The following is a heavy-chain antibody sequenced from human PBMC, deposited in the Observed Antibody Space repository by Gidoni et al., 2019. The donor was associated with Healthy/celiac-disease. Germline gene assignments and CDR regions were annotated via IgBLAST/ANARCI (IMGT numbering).Heavy chain of an antibody. Sequence: EVQLVESGGGLVKPGGSLRLSCAASGFTFSSYSMNWVRQAPGKGLEWVSSISSSSSYIYYADSVKGRFTISRDNAKNSLYLQMNSLRAEDTAVYYCARGTRGRDGGITLFDYWGQGTLVTVSS. J-gene: IGHJ4*02. CDR2: ISSSSSYI. CDR3: ARGTRGRDGGITLFDY. V-gene: IGHV3-21*01. CDR1: GFTFSSYS. D-gene: IGHD1-20*01.